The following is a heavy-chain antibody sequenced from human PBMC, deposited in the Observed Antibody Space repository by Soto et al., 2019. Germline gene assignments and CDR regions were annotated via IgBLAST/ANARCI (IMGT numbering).Heavy chain of an antibody. J-gene: IGHJ4*02. Sequence: QVLLVESGGGVVQPGRSLRLSCAASGFTFRSFGMHWVRQAPGKGLEWVAVIWYDGSNHSYADSVKGRFTISRDNSNNTVYLQMNNLRAEDTAVYFCAGQRWGIYEPPLWGQGTLVTVSS. CDR3: AGQRWGIYEPPL. D-gene: IGHD3-16*01. V-gene: IGHV3-33*01. CDR1: GFTFRSFG. CDR2: IWYDGSNH.